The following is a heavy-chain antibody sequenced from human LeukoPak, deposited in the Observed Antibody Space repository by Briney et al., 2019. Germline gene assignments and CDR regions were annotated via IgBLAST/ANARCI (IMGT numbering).Heavy chain of an antibody. V-gene: IGHV1-46*04. CDR3: ARAGLRESRNASYAAFDI. J-gene: IGHJ3*02. CDR2: SNPSGGSR. Sequence: VASVKVSCKASGYTFTIYYMHWVRQAPGQTLEWMGISNPSGGSRSYEQKVQGRVNMTRDMSTSKVYMELSSLRSEDTAVYYCARAGLRESRNASYAAFDIWGQGTMVTVSS. D-gene: IGHD4-17*01. CDR1: GYTFTIYY.